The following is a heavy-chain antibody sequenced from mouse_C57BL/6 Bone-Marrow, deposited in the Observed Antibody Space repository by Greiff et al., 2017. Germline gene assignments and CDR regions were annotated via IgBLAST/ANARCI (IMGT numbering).Heavy chain of an antibody. CDR3: ARSTYHRGYFDV. V-gene: IGHV1-81*01. J-gene: IGHJ1*03. CDR1: GYTFTSYG. CDR2: IYPRSGNT. D-gene: IGHD2-14*01. Sequence: QVQLQQSGAELARPGASVKLSCKASGYTFTSYGISWVKQRTGQGLEWIGEIYPRSGNTYYNEKFKGKATLTADKSSSTAYMELRSLTSEDSAVYFCARSTYHRGYFDVWGTGTTVTVSS.